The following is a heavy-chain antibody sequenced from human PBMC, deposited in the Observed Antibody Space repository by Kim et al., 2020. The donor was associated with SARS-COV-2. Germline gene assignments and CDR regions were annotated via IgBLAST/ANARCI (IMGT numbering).Heavy chain of an antibody. Sequence: PSLKSRVTISVDTSKNQFSLKLSSVTAADTAVYYCAGDGTTVVGTDAFDIWGQGTMVTVSS. J-gene: IGHJ3*02. D-gene: IGHD4-17*01. CDR3: AGDGTTVVGTDAFDI. V-gene: IGHV4-31*02.